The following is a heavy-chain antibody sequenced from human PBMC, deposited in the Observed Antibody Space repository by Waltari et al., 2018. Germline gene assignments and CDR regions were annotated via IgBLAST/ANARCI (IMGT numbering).Heavy chain of an antibody. D-gene: IGHD3-10*01. J-gene: IGHJ4*02. Sequence: VQLVQSGAAVTKPGSSVKVSCTASGGTFSSYAISWVRQAPGQGLEWVSYISSSSSTIYYADSVKGRFTISRDNAKNSLYLQMNSLRAEDTAVYYCARGAGAIDYWGQGTLVTVSS. V-gene: IGHV3-48*01. CDR2: ISSSSSTI. CDR1: GGTFSSYA. CDR3: ARGAGAIDY.